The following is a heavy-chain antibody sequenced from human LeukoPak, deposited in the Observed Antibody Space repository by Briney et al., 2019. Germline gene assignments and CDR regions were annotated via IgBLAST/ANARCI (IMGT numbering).Heavy chain of an antibody. CDR1: GFTFSSYW. CDR2: IKQDESEK. Sequence: PGGSLRLSCAASGFTFSSYWMSWVRQAPGKGLEWVANIKQDESEKYYVDSVKGRFTISRDNAKNSLYLQMNSLRAEDTAVYYCARDLGVVIAHYYYYYMDVWGKGTTVTVSS. CDR3: ARDLGVVIAHYYYYYMDV. D-gene: IGHD3-22*01. V-gene: IGHV3-7*01. J-gene: IGHJ6*03.